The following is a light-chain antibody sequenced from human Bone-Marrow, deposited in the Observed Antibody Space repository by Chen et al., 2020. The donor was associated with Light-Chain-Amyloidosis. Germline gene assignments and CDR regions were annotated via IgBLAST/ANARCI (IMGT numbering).Light chain of an antibody. CDR3: QVWDRSSDRPV. V-gene: IGLV3-21*02. Sequence: SYVLTQPSSVSVAQGQTATTACGGNNIGSTSVHWYQQTPGQAPLLVGYDDKDRPSGSPERLSGSNSGNTATLTISRVEAGDEADYYCQVWDRSSDRPVFGGGTKLTVL. CDR2: DDK. CDR1: NIGSTS. J-gene: IGLJ3*02.